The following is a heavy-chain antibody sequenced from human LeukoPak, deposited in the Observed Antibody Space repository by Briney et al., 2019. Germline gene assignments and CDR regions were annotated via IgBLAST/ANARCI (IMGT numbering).Heavy chain of an antibody. D-gene: IGHD6-19*01. CDR1: GFTFSSYE. CDR2: ISSSGSTI. CDR3: VRQYSSGWYLRGWFDP. J-gene: IGHJ5*02. V-gene: IGHV3-48*03. Sequence: GSLRLSCAASGFTFSSYEMNWVRQAPGKGLEWVSYISSSGSTIYYADSVKGRFTISRDNAKNSLYLQMNSLRAEDTAVYYCVRQYSSGWYLRGWFDPWGQGTLVTVSS.